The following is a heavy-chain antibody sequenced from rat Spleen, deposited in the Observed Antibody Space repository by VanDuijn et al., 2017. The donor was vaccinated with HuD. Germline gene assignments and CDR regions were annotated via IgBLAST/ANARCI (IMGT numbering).Heavy chain of an antibody. CDR1: GFTFSNFD. J-gene: IGHJ3*01. D-gene: IGHD4-3*01. CDR3: VRQDTSGYSNWFAY. CDR2: ISPSGVT. Sequence: EVQPVESGGGLVRPGGSLKLSCSVSGFTFSNFDMAWVRQAPTKGLEWVSSISPSGVTYYRDSVKGRFTVSRENAKSTLYFLMDSLRSEDTATYYCVRQDTSGYSNWFAYWGQGALVTVSS. V-gene: IGHV5-25*01.